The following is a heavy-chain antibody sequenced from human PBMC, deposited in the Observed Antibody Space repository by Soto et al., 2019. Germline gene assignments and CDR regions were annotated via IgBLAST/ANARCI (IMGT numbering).Heavy chain of an antibody. CDR1: GGTFSSYA. CDR2: IIPIFGTA. V-gene: IGHV1-69*01. D-gene: IGHD2-15*01. Sequence: QVQLVQSGAEVKKPGSSVKVSCKASGGTFSSYAISWVRQAPGQGLEWMGGIIPIFGTANYAQKFQGRVTITADESTSTAYMELSSLRSEDTAVYYCARVTKVNPYCSGGSCYSGYYGMDVWGQGTTVTVSS. CDR3: ARVTKVNPYCSGGSCYSGYYGMDV. J-gene: IGHJ6*02.